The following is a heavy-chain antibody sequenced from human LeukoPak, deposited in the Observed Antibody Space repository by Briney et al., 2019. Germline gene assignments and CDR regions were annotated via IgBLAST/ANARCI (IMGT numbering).Heavy chain of an antibody. Sequence: ASVKVSCRASGYTFTSYGISWVRQAPGQGLEWMGWISAYNGNTNYAQKFQGRVTMTRNTSISTAYMELSSLRSEDTAVYYCARGPVAGTDYWGQGTLVTVSS. D-gene: IGHD6-19*01. V-gene: IGHV1-18*01. CDR2: ISAYNGNT. CDR3: ARGPVAGTDY. J-gene: IGHJ4*02. CDR1: GYTFTSYG.